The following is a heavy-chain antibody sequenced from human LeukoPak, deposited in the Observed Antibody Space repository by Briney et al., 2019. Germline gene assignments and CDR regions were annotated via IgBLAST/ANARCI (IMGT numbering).Heavy chain of an antibody. CDR3: ARDLGQYYDTSDNWFDP. CDR1: VFTFSSYG. D-gene: IGHD3-22*01. Sequence: PGGSLRLSCAASVFTFSSYGMHWVRQAPGKGLEWVSSISSSSSYMYYADSVKGRFTIPRDNAKNTLNLQMNSLRAEDTAVYYCARDLGQYYDTSDNWFDPWGQGTLVTVSS. V-gene: IGHV3-21*01. CDR2: ISSSSSYM. J-gene: IGHJ5*02.